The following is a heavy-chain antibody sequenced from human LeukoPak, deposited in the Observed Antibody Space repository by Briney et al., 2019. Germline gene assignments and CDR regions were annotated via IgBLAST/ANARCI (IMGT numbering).Heavy chain of an antibody. J-gene: IGHJ4*02. CDR2: ISYDGSNK. CDR1: GFTFSSYA. Sequence: PGGSLRLSCAASGFTFSSYAMHWVRQAPGKGLEWVAVISYDGSNKYYADSVKGRFTISRDISKNTLYLQMSSLRIEDTAVYYCARGFDHGFHYWGQGTLVTVSS. D-gene: IGHD4-17*01. V-gene: IGHV3-30*04. CDR3: ARGFDHGFHY.